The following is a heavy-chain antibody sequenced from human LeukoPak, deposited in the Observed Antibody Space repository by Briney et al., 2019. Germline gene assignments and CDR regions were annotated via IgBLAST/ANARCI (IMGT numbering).Heavy chain of an antibody. J-gene: IGHJ3*02. V-gene: IGHV4-34*01. Sequence: SETLSLTCAVYGGSFSGYYWSWIRQPPGKGLEWIGEINHSGSTNYNPSLKSRVTMSVDTSKNQFSLKLSSVTAADTAVYYCANDSSGDAFDIWGQGTMVTVSS. CDR2: INHSGST. CDR3: ANDSSGDAFDI. CDR1: GGSFSGYY. D-gene: IGHD3-22*01.